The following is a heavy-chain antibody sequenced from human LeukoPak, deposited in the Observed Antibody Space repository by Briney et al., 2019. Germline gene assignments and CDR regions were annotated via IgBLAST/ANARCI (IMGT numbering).Heavy chain of an antibody. D-gene: IGHD3-3*01. CDR1: GLTFSDYH. CDR3: ATVHFGYFTF. Sequence: PGGSLRLSCAAAGLTFSDYHMSWIRQAPGKGLEWVSHISDNGRPKYYANSVQGRFTVSRDNAKNSLYLQMNSLRADDTAVYYCATVHFGYFTFWGQGTLVPVSS. CDR2: ISDNGRPK. V-gene: IGHV3-11*01. J-gene: IGHJ4*02.